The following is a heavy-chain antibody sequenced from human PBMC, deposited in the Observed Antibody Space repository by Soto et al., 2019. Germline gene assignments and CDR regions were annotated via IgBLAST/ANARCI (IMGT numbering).Heavy chain of an antibody. Sequence: GGSLRLSCVASGFTFSSYGMHWVRQAPGKGLEWVAIISYDGSNTYYADSVKGRFTISKDNFKNTLYLQMNSLRAEDTSVYYCAKEGGLSGSYYISSSYYFDYWGQGT. J-gene: IGHJ4*02. CDR3: AKEGGLSGSYYISSSYYFDY. CDR2: ISYDGSNT. V-gene: IGHV3-30*18. CDR1: GFTFSSYG. D-gene: IGHD1-26*01.